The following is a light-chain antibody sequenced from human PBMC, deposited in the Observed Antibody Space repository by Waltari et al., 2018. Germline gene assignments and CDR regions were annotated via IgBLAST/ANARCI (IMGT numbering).Light chain of an antibody. J-gene: IGKJ1*01. CDR1: HSVSSSY. V-gene: IGKV3-20*01. Sequence: EIVLTQSPGTLSLSPGERATLSCRASHSVSSSYLAWYQQKPGQAPRLLIYGASSRATGIPDRFSGSGFGTDFTLTISRLEPEDFAVYYCQQYTGSPWTFGQGTKVEIK. CDR2: GAS. CDR3: QQYTGSPWT.